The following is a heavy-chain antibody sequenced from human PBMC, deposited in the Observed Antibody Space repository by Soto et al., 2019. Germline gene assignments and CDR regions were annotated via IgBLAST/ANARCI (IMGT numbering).Heavy chain of an antibody. Sequence: HPGGSLRLSCAASGFTFSAFEMNWVGQAPGKGLEWLSYIYNSGSTMTYADSVKGRFAISRDNAKNSLYLQMYSLRAEDTAVYYCARESGGTGLDVWGQGTTVTVS. V-gene: IGHV3-48*03. CDR1: GFTFSAFE. CDR2: IYNSGSTM. J-gene: IGHJ6*02. D-gene: IGHD1-1*01. CDR3: ARESGGTGLDV.